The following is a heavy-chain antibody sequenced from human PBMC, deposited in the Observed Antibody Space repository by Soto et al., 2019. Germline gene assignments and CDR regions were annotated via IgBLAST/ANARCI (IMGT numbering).Heavy chain of an antibody. Sequence: QVQLVQSGAEVNKPGASVKASCKTSGYTFTNYFIHWVRQAPGQGPEWMGIINPSADSTNYAQKFQGRTTVTRDTSTSTVYLELRSLRSEDTAVYYCAREYGGSRVFDYWGQGTLVTVSS. CDR3: AREYGGSRVFDY. CDR2: INPSADST. CDR1: GYTFTNYF. J-gene: IGHJ4*02. D-gene: IGHD1-26*01. V-gene: IGHV1-46*01.